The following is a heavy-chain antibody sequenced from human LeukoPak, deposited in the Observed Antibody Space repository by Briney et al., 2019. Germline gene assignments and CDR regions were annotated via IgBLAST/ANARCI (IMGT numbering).Heavy chain of an antibody. J-gene: IGHJ4*02. CDR3: ARDCGYNYGHPFDY. V-gene: IGHV3-30*02. CDR1: EFTFSRYA. D-gene: IGHD5-18*01. Sequence: GVSLRLSCVASEFTFSRYAMHWVRQAPGEGLEWVALIWSDGSNKYYADSVKGRFTISRDNSKDTMYRQMNSLRAEETAVYYCARDCGYNYGHPFDYWGQGTLVTVSS. CDR2: IWSDGSNK.